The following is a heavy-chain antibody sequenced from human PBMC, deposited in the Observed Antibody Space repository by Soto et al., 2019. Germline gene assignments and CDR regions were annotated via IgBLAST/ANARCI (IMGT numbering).Heavy chain of an antibody. Sequence: ASETLSLTCTVSGGSVSSGSYYWSWIRQPPGKGLEWIGYIYYSGSTNYNPSLKSRVNISVDTYKKQFSLKLSSVTAADTAVYYCARDYYDSSGYYRWLDPWGQGTLVTVS. V-gene: IGHV4-61*01. D-gene: IGHD3-22*01. CDR2: IYYSGST. CDR3: ARDYYDSSGYYRWLDP. J-gene: IGHJ5*02. CDR1: GGSVSSGSYY.